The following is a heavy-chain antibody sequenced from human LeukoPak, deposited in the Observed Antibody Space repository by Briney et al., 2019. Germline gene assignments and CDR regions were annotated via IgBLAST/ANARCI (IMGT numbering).Heavy chain of an antibody. CDR1: GFTFSNAW. Sequence: GGSLRLSCAASGFTFSNAWMSWVRQAPGKGLEWVGRIKSKTDGGTTDYAAPVKGRFTTSRDDSKNTLYLQMNSLKTEDTAVYYCTTRIAVAGTFPDYWGQGTLVTVSS. CDR2: IKSKTDGGTT. D-gene: IGHD6-19*01. J-gene: IGHJ4*02. V-gene: IGHV3-15*01. CDR3: TTRIAVAGTFPDY.